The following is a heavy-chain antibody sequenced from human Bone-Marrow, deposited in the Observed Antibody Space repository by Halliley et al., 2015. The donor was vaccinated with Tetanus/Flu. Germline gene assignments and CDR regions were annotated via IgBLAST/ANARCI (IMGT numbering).Heavy chain of an antibody. V-gene: IGHV4-39*01. J-gene: IGHJ4*02. CDR2: CYFGGSP. CDR3: AEGDRYPHGFDH. D-gene: IGHD1-1*01. Sequence: EVVGSCYFGGSPPSSSSLKSRVTLSLDTSKNQLSLKMASVAAADTAVYYCAEGDRYPHGFDHWGQGTLVTVSS.